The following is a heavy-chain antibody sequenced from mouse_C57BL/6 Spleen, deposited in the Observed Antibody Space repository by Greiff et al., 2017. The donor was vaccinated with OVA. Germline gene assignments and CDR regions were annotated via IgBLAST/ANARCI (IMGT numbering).Heavy chain of an antibody. CDR1: GFTFSDYY. J-gene: IGHJ4*01. CDR2: ISNGGGST. CDR3: ARRDYLYYAMDY. V-gene: IGHV5-12*01. Sequence: EVKLMESGGGLVQPGGSLKLSCAASGFTFSDYYMYWVRQTPEKRLEWVAYISNGGGSTYYPDTVKGRFTISRDNAKNTLYMQMSRLKSEDTAIYYCARRDYLYYAMDYWGQGTSVTVSS. D-gene: IGHD2-4*01.